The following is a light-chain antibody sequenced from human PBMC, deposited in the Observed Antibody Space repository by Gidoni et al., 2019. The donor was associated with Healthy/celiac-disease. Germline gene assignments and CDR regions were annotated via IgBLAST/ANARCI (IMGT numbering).Light chain of an antibody. CDR2: ASS. J-gene: IGKJ1*01. Sequence: DIQMTQSPSSLSASVGDRVTITCRASQGISNSFAWHQQKPRKAPKLLLDASSRLDSVVPSRFSGSGSGTDYPLTISRLQPEDFATYYCQQYYSTRWTFGQGTKVEIK. CDR1: QGISNS. CDR3: QQYYSTRWT. V-gene: IGKV1-NL1*01.